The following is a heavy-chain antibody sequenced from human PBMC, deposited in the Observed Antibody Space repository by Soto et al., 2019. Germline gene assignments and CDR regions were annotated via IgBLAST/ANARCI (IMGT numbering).Heavy chain of an antibody. J-gene: IGHJ4*02. Sequence: ASVKVSCKASGYTFTSYCISWVRQAPGQGLEWMGWISAYNGNTNYAQKLQGRATMTTDTSTSTAYMELRSLRSDDTAVYYCARDPRVDRSGWHRRWVAHWSQGT. D-gene: IGHD6-19*01. CDR3: ARDPRVDRSGWHRRWVAH. V-gene: IGHV1-18*01. CDR2: ISAYNGNT. CDR1: GYTFTSYC.